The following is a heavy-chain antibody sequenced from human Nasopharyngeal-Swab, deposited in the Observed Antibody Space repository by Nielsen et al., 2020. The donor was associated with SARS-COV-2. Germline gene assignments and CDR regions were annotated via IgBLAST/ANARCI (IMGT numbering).Heavy chain of an antibody. V-gene: IGHV4-38-2*01. CDR3: ARNIGHSPAPFEY. Sequence: SETLSLTCSVSGYSINSGYYWGFIRQPPGKGLEWIGSIYHSGSTYYNPSLKSRVTISVDTSKNQFSLRLTSVTAADTAVYYCARNIGHSPAPFEYWGQGTRVTVSS. CDR2: IYHSGST. CDR1: GYSINSGYY. J-gene: IGHJ4*02. D-gene: IGHD2/OR15-2a*01.